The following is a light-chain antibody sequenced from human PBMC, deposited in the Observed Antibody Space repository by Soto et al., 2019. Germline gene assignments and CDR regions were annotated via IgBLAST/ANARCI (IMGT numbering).Light chain of an antibody. CDR2: DAS. V-gene: IGKV1-5*01. CDR1: QSISSW. J-gene: IGKJ1*01. Sequence: DIAMTQSPSTLSASVGDRVTITCRASQSISSWLAWYQQKPGKAPKLLIYDASSLESGVPSRFSGSGSGTEFTLTISSLQPDDFATYYCQHSWTFGQGTKVEIK. CDR3: QHSWT.